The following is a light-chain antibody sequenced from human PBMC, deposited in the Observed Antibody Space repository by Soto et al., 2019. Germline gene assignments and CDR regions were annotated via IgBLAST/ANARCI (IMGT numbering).Light chain of an antibody. J-gene: IGKJ4*01. Sequence: IVFTHSPCTLSFPPVQRATLSCRPSQSVSSSYLAWYQQKSGQAPRLLIYGASSRATGIPDRFSGSGSGTDFTLTISRLEPEDFAVYYCQQYGSSLLTFGGGTKVDIK. V-gene: IGKV3-20*01. CDR3: QQYGSSLLT. CDR2: GAS. CDR1: QSVSSSY.